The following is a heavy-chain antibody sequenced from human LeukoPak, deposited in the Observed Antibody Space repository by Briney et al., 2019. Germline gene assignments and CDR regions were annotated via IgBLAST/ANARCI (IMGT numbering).Heavy chain of an antibody. V-gene: IGHV4-59*01. Sequence: SETLSLTCTVSGGSISGYYWSWIRQAPGKRLEWIGFVYHSGTTDWNPSLKSRVTISLDMSKNQFSLKLDSVTAADTAVYYCARGGSGSHFDLWGQGTLVTVSS. CDR2: VYHSGTT. CDR1: GGSISGYY. D-gene: IGHD1-26*01. CDR3: ARGGSGSHFDL. J-gene: IGHJ4*02.